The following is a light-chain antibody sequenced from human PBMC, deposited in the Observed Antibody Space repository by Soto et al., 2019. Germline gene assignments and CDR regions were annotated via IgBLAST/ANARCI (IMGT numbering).Light chain of an antibody. CDR1: HDIKIY. J-gene: IGKJ4*01. CDR2: DAS. Sequence: DIQMTQSPSSLSASVGDRVTITCQASHDIKIYLNWYQQKPGKAPNLLIYDASNLQTVVPSRFSGSGSGTYFTCTISSLQPKDGATYYCQQYDDLPHTFGGGTKVDIK. V-gene: IGKV1-33*01. CDR3: QQYDDLPHT.